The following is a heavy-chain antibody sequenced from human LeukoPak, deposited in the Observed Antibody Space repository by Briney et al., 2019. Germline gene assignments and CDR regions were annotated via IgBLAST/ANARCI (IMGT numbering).Heavy chain of an antibody. D-gene: IGHD5/OR15-5a*01. Sequence: GGSLRLSCAASGFTFSSYWMHWVRQAPGKGLVWVSRIKSDGSSTSYADSVKGRFTISRDNAKNTLYLQMNSLRAEDTAVYYCARSTMSNVFDIWGQGTMVTASS. CDR1: GFTFSSYW. CDR2: IKSDGSST. V-gene: IGHV3-74*01. CDR3: ARSTMSNVFDI. J-gene: IGHJ3*02.